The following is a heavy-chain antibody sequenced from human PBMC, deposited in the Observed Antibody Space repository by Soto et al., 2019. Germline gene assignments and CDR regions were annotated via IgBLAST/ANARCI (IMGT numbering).Heavy chain of an antibody. D-gene: IGHD2-2*01. CDR3: ARGPRISRYCSSTSCQMERDNWFDP. V-gene: IGHV4-31*03. Sequence: QVQLQESGPGLVKPSQTLSLTCTVSGGSISSGGYYWSWIRQHPGKGLEWIGYIYYSGSTYYNPSLKSRVTISVDTSKNQFSLKLSSVTAADTAVYYCARGPRISRYCSSTSCQMERDNWFDPWGQGTLVTVSS. CDR2: IYYSGST. J-gene: IGHJ5*02. CDR1: GGSISSGGYY.